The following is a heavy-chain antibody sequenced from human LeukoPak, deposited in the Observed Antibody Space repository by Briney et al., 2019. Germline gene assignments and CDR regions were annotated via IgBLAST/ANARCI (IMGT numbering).Heavy chain of an antibody. Sequence: PGGSLRLSCAASGITFTRHWMSWVRQAPGKGLEWVANIDEDGSEKNCLNSVKGRFTISRDNAKNSWYLQMNSLRADDTATYYCAPEPSYDVKSWGQGILVSVSS. CDR2: IDEDGSEK. CDR3: APEPSYDVKS. CDR1: GITFTRHW. D-gene: IGHD3-16*01. J-gene: IGHJ4*02. V-gene: IGHV3-7*01.